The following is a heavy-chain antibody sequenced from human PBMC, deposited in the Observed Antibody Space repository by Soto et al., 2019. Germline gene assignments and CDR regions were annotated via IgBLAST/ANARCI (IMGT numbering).Heavy chain of an antibody. CDR2: ISGSGGNT. J-gene: IGHJ4*02. Sequence: GGSLRLSCAASGFTFSSYAMSWVRQAPGKGLEWVSTISGSGGNTYYANSVKGRFTISRDNSKNTQYLQMNSLRAEDTAVYYCAKVPRYCSGGSCYGGYFDYWGQGTLVTVSS. CDR3: AKVPRYCSGGSCYGGYFDY. CDR1: GFTFSSYA. D-gene: IGHD2-15*01. V-gene: IGHV3-23*01.